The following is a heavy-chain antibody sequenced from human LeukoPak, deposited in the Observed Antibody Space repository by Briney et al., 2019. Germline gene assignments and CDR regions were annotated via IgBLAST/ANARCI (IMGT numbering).Heavy chain of an antibody. D-gene: IGHD3-3*01. CDR3: ARLIFGVVDAFDI. J-gene: IGHJ3*02. V-gene: IGHV1-46*01. Sequence: ASVKVSCKASGDTFTSYYMHLVRQAPGQGLEWMGIINPSGGSTSYAQKFQGRVTMTRDTSTSTVYMELSSLRSEDTAVYYCARLIFGVVDAFDIWGQGTMVTASS. CDR1: GDTFTSYY. CDR2: INPSGGST.